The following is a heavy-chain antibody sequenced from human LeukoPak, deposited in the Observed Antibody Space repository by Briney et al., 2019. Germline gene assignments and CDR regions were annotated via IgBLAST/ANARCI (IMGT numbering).Heavy chain of an antibody. CDR2: INPRGGST. Sequence: ASVKVSCKASGYNFISYYMHWVRQAPGQGLEWMGIINPRGGSTSYAQKFQDRDTMTRDTSTSTVYMELSSLKSEDTAVYYCAREDVVLVDAVRYYYYGMDVWGQGTTVTVSS. CDR3: AREDVVLVDAVRYYYYGMDV. D-gene: IGHD2-8*01. CDR1: GYNFISYY. V-gene: IGHV1-46*01. J-gene: IGHJ6*02.